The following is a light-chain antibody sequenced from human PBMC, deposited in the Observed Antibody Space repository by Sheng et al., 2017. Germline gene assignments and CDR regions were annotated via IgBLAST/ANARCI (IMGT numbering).Light chain of an antibody. CDR2: GDS. J-gene: IGKJ4*01. CDR1: QTVSSLY. CDR3: QHRSSWPMA. Sequence: IVLTQSPGTLSLSPGERATLSCRASQTVSSLYLAWYQQKAGQAPRLIIYGDSNRATGIPDRFSTSGSGTDFTLTISRLEPEDFAVYFCQHRSSWPMAFGGGTKVEIK. V-gene: IGKV3D-20*02.